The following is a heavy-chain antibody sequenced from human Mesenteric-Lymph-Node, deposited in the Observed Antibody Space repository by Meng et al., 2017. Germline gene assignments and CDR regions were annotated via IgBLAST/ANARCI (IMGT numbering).Heavy chain of an antibody. D-gene: IGHD4-17*01. CDR2: IIPILGIA. V-gene: IGHV1-69*08. Sequence: QVQLVQSGAEVKKPGSSVKVSCKASGGTFSSYTISWVRQAPGQGLEWMGRIIPILGIANYAQKLQGRVTMTTDTSTSTAYMELRSLRSDDTAVYYCARDPRTAIFDYWGQGTLVTVSS. CDR3: ARDPRTAIFDY. CDR1: GGTFSSYT. J-gene: IGHJ4*02.